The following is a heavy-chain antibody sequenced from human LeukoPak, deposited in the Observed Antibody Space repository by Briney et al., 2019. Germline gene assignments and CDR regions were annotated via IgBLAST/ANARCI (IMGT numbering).Heavy chain of an antibody. D-gene: IGHD2-15*01. CDR3: ARAADCSGGSCYVGWFDP. CDR1: GYTFTSYA. CDR2: INAGNGNT. Sequence: ASVKVSCKASGYTFTSYAMHWVRQAPGQRLEWMGWINAGNGNTKYAQEFQGRVTITRDTSASTAYMELSSLRSEDMAVYYCARAADCSGGSCYVGWFDPWGQGTLVTVSS. J-gene: IGHJ5*02. V-gene: IGHV1-3*03.